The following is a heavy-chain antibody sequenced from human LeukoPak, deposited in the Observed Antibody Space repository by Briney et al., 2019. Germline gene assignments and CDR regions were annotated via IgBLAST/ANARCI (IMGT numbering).Heavy chain of an antibody. CDR2: IIPIFGTA. Sequence: SVTVSCKASGGTFSSYAISWVRQAPGQGLEWMGGIIPIFGTANYAQKFQGRVTITEDESTSTAYMELSSLRSEDTAVYYCARDQSIQPSWFDPWGQGTLVTVSS. D-gene: IGHD5-18*01. CDR3: ARDQSIQPSWFDP. CDR1: GGTFSSYA. J-gene: IGHJ5*02. V-gene: IGHV1-69*13.